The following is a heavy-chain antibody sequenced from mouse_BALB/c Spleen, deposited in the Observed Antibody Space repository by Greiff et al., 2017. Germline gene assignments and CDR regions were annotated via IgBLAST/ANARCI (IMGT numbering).Heavy chain of an antibody. D-gene: IGHD2-9*01. Sequence: VQLQQSGAELAKPGASVKMSCKASGYTFTSYWMHWVKQRPGQGLEWIGYINPSTGYTEYNQKFKDKATLTADKSSSTAYMQLSSLTSEDSAVYYCARSYYGYDYAMDYWGQGTSVTVSS. J-gene: IGHJ4*01. V-gene: IGHV1-7*01. CDR1: GYTFTSYW. CDR3: ARSYYGYDYAMDY. CDR2: INPSTGYT.